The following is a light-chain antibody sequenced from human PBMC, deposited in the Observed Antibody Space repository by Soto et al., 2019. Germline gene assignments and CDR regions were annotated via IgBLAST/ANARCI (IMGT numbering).Light chain of an antibody. CDR2: AAS. J-gene: IGKJ2*01. Sequence: DIQMTQSPSSLSASVGDRVTITCRASQGVSAYLLWYQQRQGTPPKLLIYAASSLVSGVPLRFSGSGSGPTVTLTISSLQPDDFATYYCQEYYDNSYTFGQGTKLEI. V-gene: IGKV1-39*01. CDR3: QEYYDNSYT. CDR1: QGVSAY.